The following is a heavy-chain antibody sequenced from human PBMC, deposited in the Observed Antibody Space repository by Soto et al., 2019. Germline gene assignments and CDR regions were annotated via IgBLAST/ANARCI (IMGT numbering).Heavy chain of an antibody. J-gene: IGHJ5*02. CDR3: SDTGGP. Sequence: QVQLVQSGAEVREPGASVKVSCKASGHSLNKYDINWVRQAPGQGLEWMGWVNPNSGETGFAQKFQGRITMTRNTSINTVYMELRSLRSDDTAVYFCSDTGGPWSQGTLVTVSS. CDR2: VNPNSGET. D-gene: IGHD2-8*02. V-gene: IGHV1-8*01. CDR1: GHSLNKYD.